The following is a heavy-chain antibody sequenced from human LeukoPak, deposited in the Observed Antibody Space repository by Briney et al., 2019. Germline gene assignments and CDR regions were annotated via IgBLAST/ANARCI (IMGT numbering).Heavy chain of an antibody. Sequence: PGGSLRLSCAASGFTFDNYALHWVRQAPGKGLEYVSGISSTGGSTTFANTVKDRFTISRDNSKNTLYLQMGSLRAEDMAVYYCARGSGTHYYHYSMDVWGQGTTVTVSS. CDR2: ISSTGGST. CDR3: ARGSGTHYYHYSMDV. D-gene: IGHD3-10*01. J-gene: IGHJ6*02. CDR1: GFTFDNYA. V-gene: IGHV3-64*01.